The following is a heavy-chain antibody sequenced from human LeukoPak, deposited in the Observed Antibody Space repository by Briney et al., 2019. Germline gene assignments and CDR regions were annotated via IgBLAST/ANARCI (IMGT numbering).Heavy chain of an antibody. V-gene: IGHV1-18*01. J-gene: IGHJ4*02. CDR3: ARDLDITGTYDNHCFDY. CDR2: ISAYNGIT. CDR1: GYTFTSYG. D-gene: IGHD1-7*01. Sequence: GASVKVSCKASGYTFTSYGVSWVRQAPGQGLEWMGWISAYNGITNYAQKLQGRVTMTTDTSTSTAYMELRSLRSDDTAVYYCARDLDITGTYDNHCFDYWGQGTLVTVSS.